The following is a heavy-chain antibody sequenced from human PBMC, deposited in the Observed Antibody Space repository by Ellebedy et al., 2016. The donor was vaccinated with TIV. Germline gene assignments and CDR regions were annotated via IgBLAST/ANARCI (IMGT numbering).Heavy chain of an antibody. CDR3: ARDPRLYY. V-gene: IGHV3-53*01. J-gene: IGHJ4*02. Sequence: GGSLRLSXVVSGFSVSSNSTNWVRQAPGKGLEWVSVIYSGGNTYYADSVKGRFTVSRDNSKNTLYLQMNSLRPDDTAVYYCARDPRLYYWGQGTLVTVSS. D-gene: IGHD2/OR15-2a*01. CDR1: GFSVSSNS. CDR2: IYSGGNT.